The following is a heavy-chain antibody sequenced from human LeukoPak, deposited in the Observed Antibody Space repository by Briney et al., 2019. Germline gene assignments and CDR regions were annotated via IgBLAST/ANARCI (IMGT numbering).Heavy chain of an antibody. CDR3: ARFNSSSSPYYYYYMDV. Sequence: PSETLSLTCTVSGGSISSGSYYWSWIRQPAGKGLEWIGRIYTSGSTNYNPSLKSRVTISVDTSKNQFSLKLSSVTAADTAVYYCARFNSSSSPYYYYYMDVWGKGTTVTVSS. D-gene: IGHD6-6*01. J-gene: IGHJ6*03. CDR1: GGSISSGSYY. V-gene: IGHV4-61*02. CDR2: IYTSGST.